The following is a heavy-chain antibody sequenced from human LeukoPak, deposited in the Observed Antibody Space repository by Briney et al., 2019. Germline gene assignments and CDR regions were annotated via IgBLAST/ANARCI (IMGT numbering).Heavy chain of an antibody. Sequence: ASVKVSCKVSGYTLTELSMHWVRQAPGKGREWMGGFDPEDGETIYAQKFQGRVTMTEDTSTDTAYMELSSLRSEDTAVYYCATGVGYYGSGNYWGQGTLVTVSS. CDR1: GYTLTELS. V-gene: IGHV1-24*01. J-gene: IGHJ4*02. CDR2: FDPEDGET. D-gene: IGHD3-10*01. CDR3: ATGVGYYGSGNY.